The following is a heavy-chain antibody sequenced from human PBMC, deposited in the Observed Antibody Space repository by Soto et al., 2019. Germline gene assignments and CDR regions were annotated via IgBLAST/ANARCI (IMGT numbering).Heavy chain of an antibody. J-gene: IGHJ4*02. D-gene: IGHD2-2*02. V-gene: IGHV1-18*01. CDR3: AREYCSSSSCYSGDY. Sequence: QVQLVQSGAEVKQPGASVKVSRKASGYTFTDYGIGWVRQAPGQGLEWMGWISAYNDNAKYAQNVQGRVTMTTDTSTSTAYMELRSLRSDDTALYYCAREYCSSSSCYSGDYWGQGTLVTVSS. CDR2: ISAYNDNA. CDR1: GYTFTDYG.